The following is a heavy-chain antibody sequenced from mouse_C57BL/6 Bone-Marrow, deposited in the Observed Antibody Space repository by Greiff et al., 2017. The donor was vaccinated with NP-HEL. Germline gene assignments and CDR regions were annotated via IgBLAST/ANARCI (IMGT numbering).Heavy chain of an antibody. CDR3: ARMVKSLFDY. J-gene: IGHJ2*01. CDR2: FHPYNADT. CDR1: GYTFTTYP. V-gene: IGHV1-47*01. Sequence: QVQLQQSGAELVKPGASVQMSCTASGYTFTTYPIEWMKQNHGKSLEWIGNFHPYNADTTYNEKFKGKATLTVAKSSSTVYLELSRLTSDASAVYYCARMVKSLFDYWGQGTTLTVSS. D-gene: IGHD2-1*01.